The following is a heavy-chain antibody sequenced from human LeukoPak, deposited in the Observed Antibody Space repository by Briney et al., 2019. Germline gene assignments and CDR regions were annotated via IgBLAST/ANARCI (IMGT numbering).Heavy chain of an antibody. CDR1: GFTFSSYS. CDR3: SRVDY. Sequence: GGSLRLSCAVSGFTFSSYSVNWVRQAPGKGLEWVSYISSSSNTIYYADSVKGRFTISRDNAKNSLCLQMNSLRDEDTAVYYCSRVDYWGQGTLVTVSS. CDR2: ISSSSNTI. J-gene: IGHJ4*02. V-gene: IGHV3-48*02.